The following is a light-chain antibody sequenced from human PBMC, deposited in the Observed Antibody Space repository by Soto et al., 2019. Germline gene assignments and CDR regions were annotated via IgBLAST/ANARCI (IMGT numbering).Light chain of an antibody. Sequence: EIVLTQSPATLSLSPGERATLSCRASQSVRSYLAWYQQKPGQAPRLLIYDASNRATGIPARFSGSGSGTDFTLTISSLEPEDFAFYYCQQRSNWGLTFGGGTKVEIK. J-gene: IGKJ4*02. CDR3: QQRSNWGLT. V-gene: IGKV3-11*01. CDR1: QSVRSY. CDR2: DAS.